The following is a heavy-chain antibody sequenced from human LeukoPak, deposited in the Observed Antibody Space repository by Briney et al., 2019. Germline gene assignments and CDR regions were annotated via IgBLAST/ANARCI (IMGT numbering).Heavy chain of an antibody. J-gene: IGHJ6*02. D-gene: IGHD1-26*01. V-gene: IGHV3-23*01. CDR3: ARAGKWTSYYYYYGMDV. Sequence: GGSLRLSCAASGFTFNSYAMSWVRQAPGKGLEWVSSIGGSGGTTYYADSVKGRFTISRDNSKNTLYLQMNSLRAEDTAVYYCARAGKWTSYYYYYGMDVWGQGTTVTVSS. CDR2: IGGSGGTT. CDR1: GFTFNSYA.